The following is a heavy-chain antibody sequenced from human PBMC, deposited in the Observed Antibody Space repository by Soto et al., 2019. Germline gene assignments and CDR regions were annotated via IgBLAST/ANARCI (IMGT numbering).Heavy chain of an antibody. D-gene: IGHD3-10*01. J-gene: IGHJ4*02. Sequence: QVQLQESGPGLVKPSQTLSLTCSVSGDSISRYGFYWSWIRQRPGKGLEWIGYISYSGNPYFNPSLRSRATISIDTSKNQFSLRLRSVTAADTAVYYFATRGITLYHFDYWGQGTLVTVSS. CDR3: ATRGITLYHFDY. CDR1: GDSISRYGFY. CDR2: ISYSGNP. V-gene: IGHV4-31*03.